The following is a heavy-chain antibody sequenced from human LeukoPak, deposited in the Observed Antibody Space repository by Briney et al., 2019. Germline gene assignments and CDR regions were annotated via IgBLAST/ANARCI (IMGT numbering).Heavy chain of an antibody. CDR2: TSYSGST. D-gene: IGHD2-15*01. J-gene: IGHJ6*03. Sequence: SETLSLTCTVSGGSIRTYYWSWIRQPPGKGLEWIGFTSYSGSTTYNPSLKSRVTISLDMSKNQFYLELTSVTAADTAVYYCARDLGSVSQYYYYMDAWGKGTTVTVSS. CDR3: ARDLGSVSQYYYYMDA. V-gene: IGHV4-59*01. CDR1: GGSIRTYY.